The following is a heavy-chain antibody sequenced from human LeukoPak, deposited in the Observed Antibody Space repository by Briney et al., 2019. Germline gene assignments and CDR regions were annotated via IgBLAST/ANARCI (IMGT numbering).Heavy chain of an antibody. V-gene: IGHV3-23*01. J-gene: IGHJ4*02. CDR2: ISSSGNT. CDR1: GFTFSRSA. D-gene: IGHD5-24*01. Sequence: GGSLRLSRAASGFTFSRSAMTWVRQTPGKGRDWVSSISSSGNTYYADSVKGRFTISRDNSKNMLYLQMNSLRAEDTAVYYCVKGRISEDGLDFWGQGTLVTVSS. CDR3: VKGRISEDGLDF.